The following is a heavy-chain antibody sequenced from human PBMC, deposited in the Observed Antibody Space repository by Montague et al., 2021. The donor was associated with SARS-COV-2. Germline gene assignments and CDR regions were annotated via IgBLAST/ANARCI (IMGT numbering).Heavy chain of an antibody. CDR3: AKVIRSSGWYSDN. Sequence: SLRLSCAASGFTVTYSYMSWVRQAPGKGLEWVSVIYSGGETYYADSVKGRFTISRDNSKNTLYLQMNSLRAEDTAVYYCAKVIRSSGWYSDNWGQGTLVTVSS. CDR2: IYSGGET. CDR1: GFTVTYSY. D-gene: IGHD6-19*01. J-gene: IGHJ4*02. V-gene: IGHV3-53*01.